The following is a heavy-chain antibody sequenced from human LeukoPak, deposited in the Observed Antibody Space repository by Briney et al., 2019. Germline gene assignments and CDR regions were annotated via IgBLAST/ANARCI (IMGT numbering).Heavy chain of an antibody. CDR2: IYPGDSDT. J-gene: IGHJ4*02. CDR3: ARHGGYCSSTSCQYYFDY. V-gene: IGHV5-51*01. D-gene: IGHD2-2*01. CDR1: GYSFTSYW. Sequence: KNGESLKISCKGSGYSFTSYWIGWVRQMPGKGLEWMGIIYPGDSDTRYSPSFQGQVTISADKSISTAYLQWSSLKASDTAMYYCARHGGYCSSTSCQYYFDYWGQGTLVTVSS.